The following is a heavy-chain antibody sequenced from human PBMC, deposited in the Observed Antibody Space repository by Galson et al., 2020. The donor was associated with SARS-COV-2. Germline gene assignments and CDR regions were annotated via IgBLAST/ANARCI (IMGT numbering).Heavy chain of an antibody. D-gene: IGHD2-2*02. V-gene: IGHV1-69*13. CDR1: GGIFSTTS. J-gene: IGHJ3*02. CDR2: IITIFDTA. CDR3: ERDGVAAAIQEDAFGI. Sequence: SVQVSCKASGGIFSTTSFSWVRQAPGERLAWMGAIITIFDTAKYAQKSQGRLTITADESTNTAFMALSSGRSEDTAIYYCERDGVAAAIQEDAFGIWGPVTTLIVSS.